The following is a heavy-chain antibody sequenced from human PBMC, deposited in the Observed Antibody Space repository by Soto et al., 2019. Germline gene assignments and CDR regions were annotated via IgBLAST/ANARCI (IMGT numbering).Heavy chain of an antibody. J-gene: IGHJ4*02. V-gene: IGHV3-30*18. Sequence: QVHLVESGGGIVQPGRSLRLSCAASGFTFSYYGMHWVRQAPGKGLEWVAFISHDGSSKYYADSVKGRFTISRDNSKNTLYLQMDSLRAGDTAVYYCAKAGATVTTHFWGQGTLVTVSS. CDR2: ISHDGSSK. D-gene: IGHD4-17*01. CDR1: GFTFSYYG. CDR3: AKAGATVTTHF.